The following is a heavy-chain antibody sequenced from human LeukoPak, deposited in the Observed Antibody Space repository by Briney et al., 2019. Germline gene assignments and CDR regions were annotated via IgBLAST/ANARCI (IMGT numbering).Heavy chain of an antibody. Sequence: PGGSLRLSCAASGFTFSSYGMHWVRQAPGKGLEWVAFIRYDGSNKYYADSVKGRFTISRDNSKNTLYLQMNSLRAEDTAVYYCARDIYYYASGGLPYWGQGTLVTVSS. CDR1: GFTFSSYG. V-gene: IGHV3-30*02. J-gene: IGHJ4*02. D-gene: IGHD3-10*01. CDR2: IRYDGSNK. CDR3: ARDIYYYASGGLPY.